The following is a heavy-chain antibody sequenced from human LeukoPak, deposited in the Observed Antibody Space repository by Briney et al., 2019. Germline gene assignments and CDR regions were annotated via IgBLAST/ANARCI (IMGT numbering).Heavy chain of an antibody. CDR3: ARGEVAGTPGHFYIDY. V-gene: IGHV4-34*01. D-gene: IGHD6-19*01. CDR2: INHRVST. Sequence: SETLSLTCAVYGVSFSGYYWSWIRQPPGKGLEWIGEINHRVSTNYNPSLKRRVTISVDTSKNQFSLKMSSVSDADTAVYYTARGEVAGTPGHFYIDYWGQGTLVTVSS. CDR1: GVSFSGYY. J-gene: IGHJ4*02.